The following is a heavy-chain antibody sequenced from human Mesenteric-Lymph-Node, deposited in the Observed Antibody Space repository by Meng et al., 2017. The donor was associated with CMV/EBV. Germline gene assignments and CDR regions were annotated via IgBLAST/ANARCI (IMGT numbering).Heavy chain of an antibody. CDR1: GFTFSGYY. CDR2: ISGGDGDI. Sequence: LSCASAGFTFSGYYMSWSRRAPGKGLEWVSFISGGDGDIHYADSVKGRFTISRDNTKNSLYLQMKSLRAEDTAVYYCARETMTSDYWGQGTLVTVSS. J-gene: IGHJ4*02. V-gene: IGHV3-11*04. D-gene: IGHD2-21*02. CDR3: ARETMTSDY.